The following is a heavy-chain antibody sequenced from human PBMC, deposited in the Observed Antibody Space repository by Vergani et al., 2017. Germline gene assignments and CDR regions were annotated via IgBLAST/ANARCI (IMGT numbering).Heavy chain of an antibody. CDR1: GFTFSSYS. D-gene: IGHD3-22*01. Sequence: EVQLVESGGGLVKPGGSLRLSCAASGFTFSSYSMNWVRQAPGKGLEWVSSISSSSSYIYYADSVKGRFTISRDNAKNSLYLQMNSLRAEDTAVYYCARIPDDGVVVEAPADYWGQGTLVTVSS. J-gene: IGHJ4*02. V-gene: IGHV3-21*01. CDR2: ISSSSSYI. CDR3: ARIPDDGVVVEAPADY.